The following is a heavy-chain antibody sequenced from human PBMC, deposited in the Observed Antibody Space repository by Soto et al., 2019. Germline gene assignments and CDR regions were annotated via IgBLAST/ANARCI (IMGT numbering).Heavy chain of an antibody. CDR2: ISYDGSNK. D-gene: IGHD3-22*01. CDR1: GVTFSSYG. Sequence: GGSLRLSCAASGVTFSSYGMHWVRQAPGKGLEWVAVISYDGSNKYYADSVKGRFTISRDNSKNTLYLQMNSLRAEDTAVYYFANSPHDSSGYRQGPFDYWGQGTLVTVSS. J-gene: IGHJ4*02. CDR3: ANSPHDSSGYRQGPFDY. V-gene: IGHV3-30*18.